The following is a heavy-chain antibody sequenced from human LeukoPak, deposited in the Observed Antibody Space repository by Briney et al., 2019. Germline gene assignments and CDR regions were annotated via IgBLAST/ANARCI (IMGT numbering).Heavy chain of an antibody. J-gene: IGHJ4*02. D-gene: IGHD1-26*01. Sequence: SETLSLTCTVSGGSISSYYWSWIRQPPGKGLEWIGYIYYSGSTNYNPSLKSRVTISVGTSKNQFSLKLSSVTAADTAVYYCARCLVGATYLDYWGQGTLVTVSS. CDR2: IYYSGST. CDR1: GGSISSYY. CDR3: ARCLVGATYLDY. V-gene: IGHV4-59*01.